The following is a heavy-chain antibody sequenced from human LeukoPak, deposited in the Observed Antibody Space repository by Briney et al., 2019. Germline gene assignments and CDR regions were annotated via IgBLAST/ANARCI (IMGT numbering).Heavy chain of an antibody. Sequence: GGSLRLSCAASGFTSNCCAMSWVRQAPGKGLVWVSRINSDGSSTSYADSVKGRFTSSRDNPKSTLYLQMNSLRAEDTAVYYCAKDIQTWPRFPDYWGQGTLVTVSS. J-gene: IGHJ4*02. CDR2: INSDGSST. CDR3: AKDIQTWPRFPDY. CDR1: GFTSNCCA. V-gene: IGHV3-23*01. D-gene: IGHD5-12*01.